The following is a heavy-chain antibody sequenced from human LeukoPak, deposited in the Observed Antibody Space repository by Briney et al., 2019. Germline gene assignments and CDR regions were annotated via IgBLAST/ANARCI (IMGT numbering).Heavy chain of an antibody. J-gene: IGHJ4*02. CDR2: IYYSGST. D-gene: IGHD6-19*01. CDR3: ASKRFIAVAGFDY. V-gene: IGHV4-31*03. CDR1: GGSISSGGYY. Sequence: SQTLSLTCTVSGGSISSGGYYWSWIRQHPGKGLEWIGYIYYSGSTYYNPSLKSRFTISVDTSKNQFSLKLSSVTAADTAVYYCASKRFIAVAGFDYWGQGTLVTVSS.